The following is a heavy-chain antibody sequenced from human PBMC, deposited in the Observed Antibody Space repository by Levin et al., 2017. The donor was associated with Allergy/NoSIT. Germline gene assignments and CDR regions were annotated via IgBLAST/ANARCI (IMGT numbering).Heavy chain of an antibody. D-gene: IGHD3-16*02. CDR2: INHSGST. CDR3: ARGRTSDYIWGSYRYTELLNY. Sequence: SETLSLTCAVYGGSFSGYYWSWIRQPPGKGLEWIGEINHSGSTNYNPSLKSRVTISVDTSKNQFSLKLSSVTAADTAVYYCARGRTSDYIWGSYRYTELLNYWGQGTLVTVSS. J-gene: IGHJ4*02. CDR1: GGSFSGYY. V-gene: IGHV4-34*01.